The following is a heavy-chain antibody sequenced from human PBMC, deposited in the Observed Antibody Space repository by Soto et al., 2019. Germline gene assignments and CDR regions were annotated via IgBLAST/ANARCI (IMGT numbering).Heavy chain of an antibody. CDR1: GYTFTGYY. V-gene: IGHV1-2*02. J-gene: IGHJ4*02. D-gene: IGHD3-22*01. CDR2: INPNSGGT. Sequence: ASVKVSCKASGYTFTGYYMHWVRQAPGQGLEWMGWINPNSGGTNHAQKFQGRVTMTRDTSISTAYMELSRLRSDDTAVYYCARALIVVVTSFDYWGQGTLVTVSS. CDR3: ARALIVVVTSFDY.